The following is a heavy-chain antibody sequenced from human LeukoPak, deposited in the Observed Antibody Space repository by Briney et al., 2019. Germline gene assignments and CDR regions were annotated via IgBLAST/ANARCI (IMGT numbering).Heavy chain of an antibody. V-gene: IGHV3-23*01. CDR1: GFTFSSYA. D-gene: IGHD3-10*01. CDR2: ISGSGGRT. J-gene: IGHJ4*02. Sequence: GGSLRLSCAASGFTFSSYAMSWVRQAPGKGLEWVSSISGSGGRTYHADSVKGRFTISRDNSKNTLYLQMNNLRTEDTALYYCAKDKAQAYYASGSLVLWGQGTLVTVSS. CDR3: AKDKAQAYYASGSLVL.